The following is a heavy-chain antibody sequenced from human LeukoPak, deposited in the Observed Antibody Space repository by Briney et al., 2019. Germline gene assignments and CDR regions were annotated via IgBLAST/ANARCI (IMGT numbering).Heavy chain of an antibody. Sequence: PSETLILTCTVSGGTVSSGTFYWSWIRQPPGKGLVWIAYIYYSGSTNYNPSLKSLVTISVDTYKNQFSLKLSSVTAADTAVYYCASPSADTRGGAFDIWGQGTMVTVYS. CDR2: IYYSGST. CDR3: ASPSADTRGGAFDI. J-gene: IGHJ3*02. V-gene: IGHV4-61*01. D-gene: IGHD6-13*01. CDR1: GGTVSSGTFY.